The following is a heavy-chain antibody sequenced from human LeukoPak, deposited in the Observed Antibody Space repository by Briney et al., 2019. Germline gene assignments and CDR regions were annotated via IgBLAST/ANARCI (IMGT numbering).Heavy chain of an antibody. Sequence: GGSLRLSCSASGFTFSSYTIHWVRQAPGKGLEYVSAISSNGGSTYYADSVKGRFTISRDNSKNTLYLQMSSLRAEDTAVYYCVKVGVLWFGELSYFDYWGQGTLVTVSS. D-gene: IGHD3-10*01. V-gene: IGHV3-64D*06. CDR3: VKVGVLWFGELSYFDY. CDR1: GFTFSSYT. J-gene: IGHJ4*02. CDR2: ISSNGGST.